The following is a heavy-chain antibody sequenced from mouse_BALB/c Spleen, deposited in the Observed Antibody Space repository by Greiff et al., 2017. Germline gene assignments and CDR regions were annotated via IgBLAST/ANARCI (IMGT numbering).Heavy chain of an antibody. CDR3: ARVGYGQGYAMDY. Sequence: VQLQESGTVLARPGASVKMSCKASGYTFTSYWMHWVKQRPGQGLEWIGAIYPGNSDTSYNQKFKGKAKLTAVTSTSTAYMELSSLTSEDSAVYFCARVGYGQGYAMDYWGQGTSVTVSS. D-gene: IGHD2-2*01. V-gene: IGHV1-5*01. CDR1: GYTFTSYW. CDR2: IYPGNSDT. J-gene: IGHJ4*01.